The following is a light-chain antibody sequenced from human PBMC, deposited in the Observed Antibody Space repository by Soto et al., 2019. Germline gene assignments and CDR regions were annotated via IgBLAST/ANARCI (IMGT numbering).Light chain of an antibody. CDR2: GAS. J-gene: IGKJ1*01. CDR3: QQYDSSPRT. CDR1: QGVSSY. Sequence: EIVMTQSPATLSASPGDRATITCRASQGVSSYLAWYQQKPGQAPSLLISGASNWPRGVPARFSGSGSGRDFTLTISSLEPEDFAVYYCQQYDSSPRTFGQGTKVDIK. V-gene: IGKV3-15*01.